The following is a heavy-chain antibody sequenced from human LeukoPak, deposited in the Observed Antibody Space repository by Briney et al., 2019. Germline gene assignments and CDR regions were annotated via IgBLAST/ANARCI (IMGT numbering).Heavy chain of an antibody. CDR2: VHLDGRT. CDR3: AREGGFYRPLDY. J-gene: IGHJ4*02. Sequence: TSGTLSLTCDVSGGSVTSTNWWTSVRQPPGKGLEWIGEVHLDGRTNYNPSLKSRHIMSVDLPENHISLRLTSVTAADTAVYYCAREGGFYRPLDYSGQGTLVTVSS. CDR1: GGSVTSTNW. V-gene: IGHV4-4*02. D-gene: IGHD3-3*01.